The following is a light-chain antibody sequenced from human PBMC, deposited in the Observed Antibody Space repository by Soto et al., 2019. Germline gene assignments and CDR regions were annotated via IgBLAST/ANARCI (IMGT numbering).Light chain of an antibody. CDR2: GSS. CDR3: QQYGSSPPYT. J-gene: IGKJ2*01. V-gene: IGKV3-20*01. Sequence: EVVLTQSPGTLSLSPGERATLSCRASQTVSNNYLAWYQHKPGQSPKLLIFGSSDRATGIPDRFSGSGSGTDFTLTISRLEPEDFAVYFGQQYGSSPPYTFGKGTKLEIK. CDR1: QTVSNNY.